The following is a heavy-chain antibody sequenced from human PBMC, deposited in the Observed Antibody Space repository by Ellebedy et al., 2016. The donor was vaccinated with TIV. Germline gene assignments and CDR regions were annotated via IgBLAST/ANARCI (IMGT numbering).Heavy chain of an antibody. CDR2: ISGSGTTA. V-gene: IGHV3-23*01. Sequence: GGSLRLSXEVPGVSFDRYGMNWVRQAPGKGLQWVSTISGSGTTAYYADSVRGRFTISRDNSKNTLFLQMNSLRAEDTAIYYCALSGYTDYDRPVWGQGTMVTVSS. D-gene: IGHD5-12*01. J-gene: IGHJ3*01. CDR1: GVSFDRYG. CDR3: ALSGYTDYDRPV.